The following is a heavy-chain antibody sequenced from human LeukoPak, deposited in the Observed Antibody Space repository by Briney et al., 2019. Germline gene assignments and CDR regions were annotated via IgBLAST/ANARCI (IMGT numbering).Heavy chain of an antibody. D-gene: IGHD6-19*01. J-gene: IGHJ4*02. V-gene: IGHV3-64*01. CDR3: ARDVSSGFAH. CDR1: GFTFSSYA. Sequence: GGSLRLSCAASGFTFSSYAMHWVRQAPGKGLEYVSAISSNGGSTYYANSVKGRFTISRDNSKNTLYLQMGSLRAEDMAVYYCARDVSSGFAHWGQGTLVTVSS. CDR2: ISSNGGST.